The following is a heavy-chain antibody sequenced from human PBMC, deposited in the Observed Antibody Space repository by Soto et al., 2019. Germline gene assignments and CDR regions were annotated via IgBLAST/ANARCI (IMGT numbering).Heavy chain of an antibody. CDR3: ARGDNYYGSGSYYNGNYFDY. V-gene: IGHV4-61*01. CDR1: GGSVSSGSYY. CDR2: IYYSGST. D-gene: IGHD3-10*01. J-gene: IGHJ4*02. Sequence: SETLSLICTVSGGSVSSGSYYWSWIRQPPGKGLEWIGYIYYSGSTNYNPSLKSRVTISVDTSKNQFSLKLSSVTAADTAVYYCARGDNYYGSGSYYNGNYFDYWGQGTLVTVSS.